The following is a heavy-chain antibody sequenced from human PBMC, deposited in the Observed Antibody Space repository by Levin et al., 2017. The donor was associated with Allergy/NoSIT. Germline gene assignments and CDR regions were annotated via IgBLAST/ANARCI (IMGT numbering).Heavy chain of an antibody. CDR1: GFSLTTSGVG. CDR3: VHSPKCNYGYGKCDS. V-gene: IGHV2-5*02. D-gene: IGHD5-12*01. J-gene: IGHJ4*02. CDR2: IYWDDDK. Sequence: SGPTLVKPTQTLTLTCTFSGFSLTTSGVGVGWIRQPPGKALEWLALIYWDDDKRYSPSLKSRLIITKDTSKNQVVLTMTNLDPVDTATYFCVHSPKCNYGYGKCDSWGQGTLVTVSS.